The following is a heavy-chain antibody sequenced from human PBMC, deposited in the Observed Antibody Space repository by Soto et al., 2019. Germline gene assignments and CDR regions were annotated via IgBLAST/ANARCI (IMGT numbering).Heavy chain of an antibody. CDR3: AREKLRLYYFDY. CDR2: IRGSGGST. CDR1: GFTFSSYA. V-gene: IGHV3-23*01. Sequence: EVQLLESGGGLVQPGGSLRLSCAASGFTFSSYAMSWVRQAPGKGLEWVSAIRGSGGSTYYADSVKGRFTVSRDNSKNTLYLQMNSLRDEDTAVYYCAREKLRLYYFDYWGQGTLVTVSS. J-gene: IGHJ4*02. D-gene: IGHD4-17*01.